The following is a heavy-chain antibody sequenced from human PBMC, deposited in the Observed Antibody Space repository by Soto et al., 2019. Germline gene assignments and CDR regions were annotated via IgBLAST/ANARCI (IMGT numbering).Heavy chain of an antibody. J-gene: IGHJ4*02. CDR1: GYSFAGYW. V-gene: IGHV5-10-1*01. CDR3: ARQIYDSNTGPNFQYYFDS. CDR2: IDPSDSQT. Sequence: GESLKISCKGSGYSFAGYWITWVRQKPGKGLEWMGRIDPSDSQTYYSPSFRGHVTISATKSITTVFLQWSSLRASDTAMYYCARQIYDSNTGPNFQYYFDSWGQGTPVTVSS. D-gene: IGHD5-12*01.